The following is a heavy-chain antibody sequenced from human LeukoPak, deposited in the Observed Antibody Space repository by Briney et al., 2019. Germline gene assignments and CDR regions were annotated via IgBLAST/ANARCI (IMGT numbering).Heavy chain of an antibody. V-gene: IGHV3-48*03. CDR2: ISSSGSTI. J-gene: IGHJ4*02. CDR1: GFTFSSYE. D-gene: IGHD3-10*01. CDR3: ARDKRSRWFGESTYYFDY. Sequence: PGGPLRLSCAASGFTFSSYEMNWVRQAPGKGLEWVSYISSSGSTIYYADSVKGRFTISRDNAKNSLYLQMNSLRAEDTAVYYCARDKRSRWFGESTYYFDYWGQGTLVTVSS.